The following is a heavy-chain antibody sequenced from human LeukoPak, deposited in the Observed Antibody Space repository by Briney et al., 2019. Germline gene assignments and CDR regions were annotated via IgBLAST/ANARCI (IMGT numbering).Heavy chain of an antibody. V-gene: IGHV3-74*01. CDR1: GFTFDDYG. Sequence: GGSLRLSCAASGFTFDDYGMSWVRQAPGKGLVWVSHINSAGSSTSYADSVKGRFTISRDNAKNTLYLQMKSLRAEDTAMYYCARDQAAYYDASAIDYWGQGTLVTVSS. CDR3: ARDQAAYYDASAIDY. CDR2: INSAGSST. J-gene: IGHJ4*02. D-gene: IGHD3-22*01.